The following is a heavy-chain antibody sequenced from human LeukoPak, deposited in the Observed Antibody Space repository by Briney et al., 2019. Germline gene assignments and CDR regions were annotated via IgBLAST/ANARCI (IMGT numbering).Heavy chain of an antibody. Sequence: PGGSLRLSCAASGFTFSSYGMHWVRQAPGKGLEWVAVISYDGSNKYYADSVKGRFTISRDNSKNTLYLQMNSLRAEDTAVYYCAKDSFYDILTGYYDYWGQGTLVTVSS. V-gene: IGHV3-30*18. D-gene: IGHD3-9*01. CDR2: ISYDGSNK. CDR1: GFTFSSYG. J-gene: IGHJ4*02. CDR3: AKDSFYDILTGYYDY.